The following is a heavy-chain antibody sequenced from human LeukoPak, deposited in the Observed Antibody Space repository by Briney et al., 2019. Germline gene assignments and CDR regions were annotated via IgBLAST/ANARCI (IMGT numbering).Heavy chain of an antibody. V-gene: IGHV1-46*01. CDR1: GYTFTSYG. Sequence: ASVKVSCKASGYTFTSYGISWVRQAPGQGLEWMGLINPSGGNTNYAQKFQGRVTVTRDTSTSTVYMELSSLRSNDTAVYYCARVGGSYYLFAYWGQGTLVTVSS. D-gene: IGHD1-26*01. CDR3: ARVGGSYYLFAY. CDR2: INPSGGNT. J-gene: IGHJ4*02.